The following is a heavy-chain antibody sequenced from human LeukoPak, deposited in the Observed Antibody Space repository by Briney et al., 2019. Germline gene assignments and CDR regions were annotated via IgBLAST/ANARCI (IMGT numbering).Heavy chain of an antibody. D-gene: IGHD6-13*01. Sequence: KTGGSLRLSCAASGSTFSIAWMNWVRQPPGKGLEWVGHIKGKIDGGTTDYAEPVKSKFTISRDDSKNTVYLQMNSLKPEDTAVYYCTTGYGSTWYGWGQGTLVTVSS. J-gene: IGHJ4*02. V-gene: IGHV3-15*01. CDR1: GSTFSIAW. CDR2: IKGKIDGGTT. CDR3: TTGYGSTWYG.